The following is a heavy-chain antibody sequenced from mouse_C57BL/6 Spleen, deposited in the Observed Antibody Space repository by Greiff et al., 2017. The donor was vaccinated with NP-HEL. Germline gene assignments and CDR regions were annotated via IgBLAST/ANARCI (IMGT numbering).Heavy chain of an antibody. CDR1: GYAFSSYW. CDR2: IYPGDGDT. CDR3: ARSDGYYPAWFAY. V-gene: IGHV1-80*01. J-gene: IGHJ3*01. Sequence: QVQLQQSGAELVKPGASVKISCKASGYAFSSYWMNWVKQRPGKGLEWIGQIYPGDGDTNYNGKFKGKATLTADKSSSTAYMQLSSLTSEDSAVYFCARSDGYYPAWFAYWGQGTLVTVSA. D-gene: IGHD2-3*01.